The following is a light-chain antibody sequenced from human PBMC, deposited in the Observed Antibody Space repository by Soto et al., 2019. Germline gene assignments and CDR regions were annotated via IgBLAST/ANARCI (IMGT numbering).Light chain of an antibody. J-gene: IGKJ1*01. CDR2: GAS. Sequence: EIVLTQSPVTLSLSPGERATLSCRASQSISSSYLAWYQQKPGQAPRPLLFGASRRPSGIPGRFGGSGSGTDFTLTISRLEPEDFAVYYCQLYGTSATWTFGQGTKVEIK. CDR1: QSISSSY. CDR3: QLYGTSATWT. V-gene: IGKV3-20*01.